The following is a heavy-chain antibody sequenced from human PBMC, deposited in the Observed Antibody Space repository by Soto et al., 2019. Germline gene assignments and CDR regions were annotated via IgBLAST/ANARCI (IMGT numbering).Heavy chain of an antibody. J-gene: IGHJ4*02. CDR3: ARDSAGSGSIGVFDY. V-gene: IGHV4-30-4*01. Sequence: TLSLTCTVSGGSISSGDYYWSWIRQPPGKGLEWIGYIYYSGSTYYNPSLKSRVTISVDTSKNQFSLKLSSVTAADTAVYYCARDSAGSGSIGVFDYWGQGTLVTVSS. D-gene: IGHD3-10*01. CDR2: IYYSGST. CDR1: GGSISSGDYY.